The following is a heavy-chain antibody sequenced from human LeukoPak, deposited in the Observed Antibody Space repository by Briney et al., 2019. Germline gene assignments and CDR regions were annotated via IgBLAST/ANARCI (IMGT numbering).Heavy chain of an antibody. Sequence: PGGSLRLSCAASGFTFSRYWMSWVRQPPGKGLEWVANMKEDGSEKYYVDSVKGRFTISRDNAKNSLYLQMNSLRAEDTAVYYCASLDHYQPFDYWGQGTLVTVSS. CDR2: MKEDGSEK. CDR3: ASLDHYQPFDY. J-gene: IGHJ4*02. V-gene: IGHV3-7*01. D-gene: IGHD2-2*01. CDR1: GFTFSRYW.